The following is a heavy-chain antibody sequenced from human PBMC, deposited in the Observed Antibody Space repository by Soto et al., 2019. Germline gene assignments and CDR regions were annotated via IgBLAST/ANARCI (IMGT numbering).Heavy chain of an antibody. CDR3: ARVYCSGGSCSNLDY. CDR1: GFTFSSSW. V-gene: IGHV3-74*01. J-gene: IGHJ4*02. Sequence: EVQLVESGGGLVQPGGSLRLSCAASGFTFSSSWMHWSGKPPGKGRVWVSRFNSDGGSTSYADSVKGRYTISRDNAKNTLYLQMNSLRAEDTAVYYCARVYCSGGSCSNLDYWGQGTLVTVSS. CDR2: FNSDGGST. D-gene: IGHD2-15*01.